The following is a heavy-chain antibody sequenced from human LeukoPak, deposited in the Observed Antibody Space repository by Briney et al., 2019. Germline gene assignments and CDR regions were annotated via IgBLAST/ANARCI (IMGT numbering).Heavy chain of an antibody. CDR2: INPNSGGT. V-gene: IGHV1-2*02. CDR3: ARWGYGSGSYYYLFDY. Sequence: GSVKVSCKASGYTFTGYYMHWVRQAPGQGLEWMGWINPNSGGTNYAQKFQGRVTMTRDTSISTAYMELSRLRSDDTAVYYCARWGYGSGSYYYLFDYWGQGTLVTVSS. J-gene: IGHJ4*02. D-gene: IGHD3-10*01. CDR1: GYTFTGYY.